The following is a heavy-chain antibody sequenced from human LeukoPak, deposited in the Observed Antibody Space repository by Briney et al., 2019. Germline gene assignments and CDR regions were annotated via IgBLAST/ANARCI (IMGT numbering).Heavy chain of an antibody. D-gene: IGHD1-26*01. J-gene: IGHJ4*02. V-gene: IGHV3-30*02. Sequence: GGSLRLSCAASGFTFSNYGMNWVRQAPGRGLEWLSFIRYDGSNKYYADSVKGRFTISRDSSKSTLYLQMDSLRAEDTAIYYCAKESQLSYSGTFYIDFWGQGTLVTVSS. CDR1: GFTFSNYG. CDR2: IRYDGSNK. CDR3: AKESQLSYSGTFYIDF.